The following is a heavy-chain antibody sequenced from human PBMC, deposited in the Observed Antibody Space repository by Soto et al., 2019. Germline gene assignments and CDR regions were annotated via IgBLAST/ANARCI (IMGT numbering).Heavy chain of an antibody. D-gene: IGHD3-16*01. J-gene: IGHJ4*02. CDR3: VKDQSPLVAFGGGRHTSDY. V-gene: IGHV3-64D*06. CDR1: GFTFSSFA. CDR2: ISGHGGSA. Sequence: PGGSLRLSCSASGFTFSSFAMHWVRQAPGKGLEYVSAISGHGGSAYYADSVKGRFTISRDNSKNSLYLQMTSLRAEDTAVYYCVKDQSPLVAFGGGRHTSDYWGQGTPVTVSS.